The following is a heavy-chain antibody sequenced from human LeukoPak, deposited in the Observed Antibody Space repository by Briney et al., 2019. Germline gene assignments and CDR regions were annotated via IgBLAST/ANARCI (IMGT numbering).Heavy chain of an antibody. J-gene: IGHJ4*02. Sequence: LRLSCAASGFTFDDYAMHWVRQAPGKGLEWVSGISWNSGSIGYADSVKGRFTISRDNAKNSLYLQMNSLRAEDTALYYCAKVESSSWTALDYWGQGTLVTVSS. CDR2: ISWNSGSI. CDR3: AKVESSSWTALDY. D-gene: IGHD6-13*01. V-gene: IGHV3-9*01. CDR1: GFTFDDYA.